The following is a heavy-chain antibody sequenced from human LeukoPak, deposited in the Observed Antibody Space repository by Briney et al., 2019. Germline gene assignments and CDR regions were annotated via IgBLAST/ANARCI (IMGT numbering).Heavy chain of an antibody. Sequence: SETLSLTCTVSGGSISSSNYYWGWIRQPPGKGLEWIGSIYHSGSTYYNPSLKSRVTISVDTSKNQFSLKLSSVTAADTAVYYCARLLGYDILTGYSPNWFDPWGQGTLVTVS. CDR3: ARLLGYDILTGYSPNWFDP. CDR2: IYHSGST. D-gene: IGHD3-9*01. V-gene: IGHV4-39*07. J-gene: IGHJ5*02. CDR1: GGSISSSNYY.